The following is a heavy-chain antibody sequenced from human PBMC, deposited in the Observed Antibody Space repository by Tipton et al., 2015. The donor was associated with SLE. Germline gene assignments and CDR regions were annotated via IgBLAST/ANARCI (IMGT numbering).Heavy chain of an antibody. CDR1: GGSVSSGSYF. CDR2: IYYSGST. D-gene: IGHD3-3*01. Sequence: TLSLTCTVSGGSVSSGSYFWSWIRQPPGKGLEWIGYIYYSGSTYYNPSLKSRVTISVDTSKNQFSLKLSSVTAADTAVYYCAREGYDFWSGVDYGMDVWGQGTTVTVSS. CDR3: AREGYDFWSGVDYGMDV. J-gene: IGHJ6*02. V-gene: IGHV4-61*01.